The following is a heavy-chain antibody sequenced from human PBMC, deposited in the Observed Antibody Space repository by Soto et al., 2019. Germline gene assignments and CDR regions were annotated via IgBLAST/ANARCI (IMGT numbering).Heavy chain of an antibody. CDR3: ARHARYPHYYIDV. CDR1: SGSSSTGTYY. V-gene: IGHV4-39*01. J-gene: IGHJ6*03. D-gene: IGHD3-9*01. CDR2: IYAGGST. Sequence: SQTLSLTCTVASGSSSTGTYYRDWVRQPPGKGLEWIGCIYAGGSTYYNPSLKSRVTISVDTSKNQFSLRLSSVAAADTAVYSCARHARYPHYYIDVWGTGATVTVSS.